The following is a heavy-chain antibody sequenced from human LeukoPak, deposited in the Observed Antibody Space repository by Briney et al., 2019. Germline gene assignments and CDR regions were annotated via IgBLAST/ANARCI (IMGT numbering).Heavy chain of an antibody. CDR1: GGTFSGNY. CDR2: INNGGST. D-gene: IGHD1-26*01. V-gene: IGHV4-34*01. J-gene: IGHJ6*02. CDR3: ARGRRGRALYYYYGMDV. Sequence: SGTLSLTCAAYGGTFSGNYWSWIRQPPGKGLEWFGEINNGGSTNYNPSLKSRVTISVDTSKNQFSLKMSSVTAADTAVYYCARGRRGRALYYYYGMDVWGQGTTVTVSS.